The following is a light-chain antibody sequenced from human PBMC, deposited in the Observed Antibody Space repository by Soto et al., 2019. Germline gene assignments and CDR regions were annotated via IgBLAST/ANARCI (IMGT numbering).Light chain of an antibody. Sequence: QSALTQPASVSGSPGQSITISCTGTTSDVGGYNYVSWYQQHPGKAPKLLIYDVSNRPSGVSNRFSGSKSGYTASLTISGLQPEDEADYFCSSKRGSRTVVFGGGTKLTVL. V-gene: IGLV2-14*01. CDR1: TSDVGGYNY. CDR3: SSKRGSRTVV. CDR2: DVS. J-gene: IGLJ2*01.